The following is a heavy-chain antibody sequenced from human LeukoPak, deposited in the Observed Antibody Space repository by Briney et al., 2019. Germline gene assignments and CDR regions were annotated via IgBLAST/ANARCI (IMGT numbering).Heavy chain of an antibody. J-gene: IGHJ4*02. V-gene: IGHV1-69*01. Sequence: SVKVSCKASGGTFSGYAISWVRQAPGQGLEWMGGIIPIFGTANYAQKFQGRVTITADESTSTAYMELSSLRSEDTAVYYCARDPILNYYDSSGYYYFPDYWGQGTLVTVSS. CDR1: GGTFSGYA. CDR3: ARDPILNYYDSSGYYYFPDY. D-gene: IGHD3-22*01. CDR2: IIPIFGTA.